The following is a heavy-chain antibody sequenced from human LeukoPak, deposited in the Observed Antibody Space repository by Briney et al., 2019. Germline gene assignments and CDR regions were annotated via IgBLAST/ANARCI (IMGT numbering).Heavy chain of an antibody. CDR2: IYHSGST. CDR3: ARHGSGYWFDP. V-gene: IGHV4-39*01. J-gene: IGHJ5*02. CDR1: GGSISSSSYY. D-gene: IGHD3-10*01. Sequence: SETLSLTCTVSGGSISSSSYYWGWIRQPPGKGLEWIGSIYHSGSTYYNPSLKSRVTISVDTSKNQFSLKLSSVTAADTAVYYCARHGSGYWFDPWGQGTLVTVSS.